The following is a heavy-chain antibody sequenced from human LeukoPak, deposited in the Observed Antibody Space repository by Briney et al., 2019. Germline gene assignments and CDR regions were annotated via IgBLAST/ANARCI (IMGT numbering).Heavy chain of an antibody. D-gene: IGHD1-1*01. CDR3: ARVSGRLERQSDLDY. V-gene: IGHV3-21*01. J-gene: IGHJ4*02. CDR2: ISGDSTYI. Sequence: PGGSLRLSCAAFGFTFSSYSMNWVRQAPGKGLEWVSSISGDSTYIYNAGSVKGRFTISRDNAQASLYLQMISLRADDTAVYYCARVSGRLERQSDLDYWGQGTLVIVSS. CDR1: GFTFSSYS.